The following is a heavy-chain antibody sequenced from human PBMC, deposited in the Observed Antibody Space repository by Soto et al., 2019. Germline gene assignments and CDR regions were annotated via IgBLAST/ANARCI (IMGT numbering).Heavy chain of an antibody. V-gene: IGHV4-59*01. D-gene: IGHD3-9*01. CDR1: GGSISSYY. CDR3: ARPVRYFDSFDY. CDR2: IYYSGST. J-gene: IGHJ4*02. Sequence: SETLSLTCTVSGGSISSYYWSWIRQPPGKGLEWIGYIYYSGSTNYNPSLKSRVTISVDTSKNQFSLKLSSVTAADTAVYYCARPVRYFDSFDYGGQGTRVTVPS.